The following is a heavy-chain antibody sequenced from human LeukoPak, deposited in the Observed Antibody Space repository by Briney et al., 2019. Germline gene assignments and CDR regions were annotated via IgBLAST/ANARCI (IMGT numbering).Heavy chain of an antibody. Sequence: PSETLSLTCTVSGGSISSGSYYWSWIRQPAGKGLEWIGHIYSSGRTDYSPSLKSRVTMSVDTSTNQISLNLSSVTAADTAVYYCARDPGGVRGNYYYYYMDVWGKGTTVTISS. D-gene: IGHD3-10*01. CDR1: GGSISSGSYY. CDR2: IYSSGRT. CDR3: ARDPGGVRGNYYYYYMDV. J-gene: IGHJ6*03. V-gene: IGHV4-61*09.